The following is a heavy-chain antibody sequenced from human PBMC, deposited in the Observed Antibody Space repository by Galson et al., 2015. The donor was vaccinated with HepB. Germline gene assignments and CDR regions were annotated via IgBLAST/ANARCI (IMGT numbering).Heavy chain of an antibody. CDR1: GYTFTSYA. V-gene: IGHV1-3*01. CDR2: INAGNGNT. Sequence: SVKVSCKASGYTFTSYAMHWVRQAPGQRLEWMGWINAGNGNTKYSQKFQGRVTITRDTSASTAYMELSSLRSEDTAVYYCARIRAAYCGGDCQGKGFYFDYWGQGTLVTVSS. J-gene: IGHJ4*02. D-gene: IGHD2-21*02. CDR3: ARIRAAYCGGDCQGKGFYFDY.